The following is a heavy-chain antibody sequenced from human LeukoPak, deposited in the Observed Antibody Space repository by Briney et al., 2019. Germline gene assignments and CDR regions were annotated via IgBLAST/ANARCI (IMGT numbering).Heavy chain of an antibody. CDR1: GFTVSSNY. CDR3: ARVYELLFDY. V-gene: IGHV3-53*01. J-gene: IGHJ4*02. Sequence: GGSLRLSCAASGFTVSSNYMSWVRQAPGKGLEWVSVIYSGGKTYYADSAKGRFTISRDNSKNTLYLQMNSLRAEDTAVYYCARVYELLFDYWGQGTLVTVSS. CDR2: IYSGGKT. D-gene: IGHD2-21*02.